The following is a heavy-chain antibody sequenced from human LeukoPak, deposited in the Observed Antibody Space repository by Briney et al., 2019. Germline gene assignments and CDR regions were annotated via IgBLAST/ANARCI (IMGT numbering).Heavy chain of an antibody. Sequence: PSETLSLTCTVSGGSISRTTYYWAWIRQPPGKGLEWIGSVYYDGITYYNSSLQSRVIISVDPSRNQFSLNLNSVTAADTAVYYCARQADVRGVGYLESPFDYWGQGTLVFVPS. J-gene: IGHJ4*02. CDR2: VYYDGIT. CDR3: ARQADVRGVGYLESPFDY. V-gene: IGHV4-39*01. D-gene: IGHD3-22*01. CDR1: GGSISRTTYY.